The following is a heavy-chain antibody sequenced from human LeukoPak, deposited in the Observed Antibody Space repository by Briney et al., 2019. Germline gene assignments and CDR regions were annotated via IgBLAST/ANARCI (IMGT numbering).Heavy chain of an antibody. CDR1: GGSFSGYY. V-gene: IGHV4-34*01. CDR2: INHSGST. Sequence: PSETLSLTCGVYGGSFSGYYWSWIRQPPGKGLEWIGEINHSGSTNYNPSLKSRVTISVDTSKNQFSLKLSSVTAADTAVYYCARGRWLRPVGYWGQGTLVTVSS. CDR3: ARGRWLRPVGY. J-gene: IGHJ4*02. D-gene: IGHD5-12*01.